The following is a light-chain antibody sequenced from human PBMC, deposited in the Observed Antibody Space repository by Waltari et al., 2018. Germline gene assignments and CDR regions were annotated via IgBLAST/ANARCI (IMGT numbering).Light chain of an antibody. CDR1: TGDIGVFPH. V-gene: IGLV2-14*03. CDR2: AVS. J-gene: IGLJ3*02. CDR3: SSYTNSNTWV. Sequence: QSALTQPASVSGSPGQPITISCTGTTGDIGVFPHVSWYQHHPAKVPKLLIYAVSKRPSGVSNLFSGSKSGNTASLTISGLQAEDEADYYCSSYTNSNTWVFGGGTKLTVL.